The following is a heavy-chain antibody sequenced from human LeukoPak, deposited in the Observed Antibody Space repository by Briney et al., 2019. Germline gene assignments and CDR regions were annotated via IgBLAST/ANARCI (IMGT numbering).Heavy chain of an antibody. Sequence: SETLSLTCTVSGGSLSSYCWSWIRQPAGKGLEWIGRIYTSGSTNYNPSLKSRVTMSVDTSKNQFSLKLSSVTAADTAVYYCARELVSYGGNRGAFDIWGQGTMVTVSS. D-gene: IGHD4-23*01. CDR3: ARELVSYGGNRGAFDI. CDR1: GGSLSSYC. V-gene: IGHV4-4*07. CDR2: IYTSGST. J-gene: IGHJ3*02.